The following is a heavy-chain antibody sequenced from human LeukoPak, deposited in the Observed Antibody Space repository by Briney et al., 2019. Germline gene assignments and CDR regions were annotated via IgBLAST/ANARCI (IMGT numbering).Heavy chain of an antibody. Sequence: SETLSLTCTVSGGSISSGSYYWSWIRQPAGKGLEWIGRIYTSGSTNYNPSLKSRVTISVDTSKNQFSLKLSSVTAADTAVYYCARGITIFGVPAPVDLWLDPWGQGILVTVSS. J-gene: IGHJ5*02. V-gene: IGHV4-61*02. CDR2: IYTSGST. D-gene: IGHD3-3*01. CDR1: GGSISSGSYY. CDR3: ARGITIFGVPAPVDLWLDP.